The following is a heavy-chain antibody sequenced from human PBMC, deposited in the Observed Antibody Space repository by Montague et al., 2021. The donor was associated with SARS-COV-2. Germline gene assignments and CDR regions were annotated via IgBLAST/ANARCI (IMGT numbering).Heavy chain of an antibody. CDR2: MHDSGTA. CDR3: TRLPRGSGTWGYFDY. V-gene: IGHV4-59*08. Sequence: SETLSLTCTVSDGSIRSYYWNWMRQTPGKGLEWIGYMHDSGTANYSPSLRSRVTLMVDASRNQFSLELSSVTAADTAMYYCTRLPRGSGTWGYFDYWGQGTLVTVSS. CDR1: DGSIRSYY. J-gene: IGHJ4*02. D-gene: IGHD3-10*01.